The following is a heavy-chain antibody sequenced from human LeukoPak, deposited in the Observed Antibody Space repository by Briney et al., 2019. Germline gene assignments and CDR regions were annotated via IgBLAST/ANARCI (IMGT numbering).Heavy chain of an antibody. D-gene: IGHD6-19*01. CDR2: INTNTGNP. Sequence: ASVKVSCKASGYTFTSYAINWVRQAPGQGLEWMGCINTNTGNPTYAQGFTGRFVFSLDTSVSTAYLRISSLKAEDTAVYYCASLEYSSAWYYDYWGQGTLVTVSS. V-gene: IGHV7-4-1*02. J-gene: IGHJ4*02. CDR3: ASLEYSSAWYYDY. CDR1: GYTFTSYA.